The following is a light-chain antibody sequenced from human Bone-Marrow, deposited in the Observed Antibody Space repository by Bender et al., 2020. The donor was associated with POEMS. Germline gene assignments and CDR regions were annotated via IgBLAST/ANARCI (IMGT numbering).Light chain of an antibody. V-gene: IGLV3-1*01. CDR1: KLGDKY. CDR3: QAWDTNTAT. Sequence: SSELTQPPSVSVSPGQAASITCSGDKLGDKYACWYQQKPGQSPILVIYQDTKRPSGIPERFSGSNSGNTATLTISGTQAVDEADYYCQAWDTNTATFGGGTRLTVL. J-gene: IGLJ2*01. CDR2: QDT.